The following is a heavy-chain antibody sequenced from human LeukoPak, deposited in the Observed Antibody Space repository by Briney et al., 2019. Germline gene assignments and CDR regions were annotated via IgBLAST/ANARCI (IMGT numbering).Heavy chain of an antibody. CDR3: ARERVPAAPYYYGMDV. D-gene: IGHD2-2*01. V-gene: IGHV4-31*03. CDR1: GGSISSGGYY. Sequence: PAETLSLPCTVSGGSISSGGYYWSWIRQHPGKGLEGIGWIYYSGSTYYNPSLKSRVTISVDTSKNQFSLKLSSVTAADTAVYYCARERVPAAPYYYGMDVWGKGTTVTVSS. J-gene: IGHJ6*04. CDR2: IYYSGST.